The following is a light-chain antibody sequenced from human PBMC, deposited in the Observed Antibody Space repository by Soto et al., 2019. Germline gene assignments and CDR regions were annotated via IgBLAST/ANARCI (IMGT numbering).Light chain of an antibody. CDR2: RAS. CDR1: QHISAW. CDR3: QQYNSYSA. J-gene: IGKJ1*01. Sequence: DIQMTQSPSTLSASVGDRVTITCRASQHISAWLAWYQQKPGKAPKLLIYRASNLESGVPSRFSGTGSGTEFTLTISSLQPDDFATYYCQQYNSYSAFGQGTKVELK. V-gene: IGKV1-5*03.